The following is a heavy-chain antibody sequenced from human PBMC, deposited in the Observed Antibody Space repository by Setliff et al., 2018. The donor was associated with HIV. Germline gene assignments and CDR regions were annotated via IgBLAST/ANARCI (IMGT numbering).Heavy chain of an antibody. J-gene: IGHJ5*02. CDR3: ARLGRPYSGQGWFDP. D-gene: IGHD5-12*01. CDR1: GDSIFTSTYY. V-gene: IGHV4-39*01. CDR2: IYYSGNT. Sequence: SETLSLTCSVSGDSIFTSTYYWGWIRQPPGKRLEWIGSIYYSGNTYYNPSLKSRVTISVDTSNNQFFLNLSSVTATDSAVNYCARLGRPYSGQGWFDPWGQGTLVTVSS.